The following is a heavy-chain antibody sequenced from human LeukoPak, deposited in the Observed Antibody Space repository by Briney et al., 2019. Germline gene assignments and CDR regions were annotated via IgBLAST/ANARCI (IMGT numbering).Heavy chain of an antibody. CDR1: GYTFTGYY. J-gene: IGHJ3*02. Sequence: ASVKVSCKASGYTFTGYYMHWVRQAPGQGLEWMGWINPNSGGTNYAQEFQGRVTMTRDTSISTAYMELSRLRSDDTAVYYCARGVVMVPAALLADAFDIWGQGTMVTVSS. D-gene: IGHD2-2*01. CDR2: INPNSGGT. V-gene: IGHV1-2*02. CDR3: ARGVVMVPAALLADAFDI.